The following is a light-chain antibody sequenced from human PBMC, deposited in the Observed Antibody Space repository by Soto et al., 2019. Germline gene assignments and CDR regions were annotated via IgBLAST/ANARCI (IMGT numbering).Light chain of an antibody. Sequence: QSVLTQPASVSGSPGQSITISCTGTSSDVGSYNLVSWYQQYPGKAPKLMIYEGSKRPSGVSNRFSGSKSGNTASLTISGLQAEDEADYYCCSYAGSSTWVFGGGTNVTVL. V-gene: IGLV2-23*01. J-gene: IGLJ3*02. CDR2: EGS. CDR1: SSDVGSYNL. CDR3: CSYAGSSTWV.